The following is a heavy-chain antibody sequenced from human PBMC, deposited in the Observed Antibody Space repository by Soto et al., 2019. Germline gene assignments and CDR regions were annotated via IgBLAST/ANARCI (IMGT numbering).Heavy chain of an antibody. CDR1: GGSISSGGYY. Sequence: PSETLSLTCTVSGGSISSGGYYWSWIRQHPGKGLEWIGYICYSGSTYYNPSLKSRVTISVDTSKNQFSLKLSSVTAADTAVYYCARELGGYSYGYSYYYGMEVWGQGTTVTVSS. CDR3: ARELGGYSYGYSYYYGMEV. J-gene: IGHJ6*02. D-gene: IGHD5-18*01. CDR2: ICYSGST. V-gene: IGHV4-31*03.